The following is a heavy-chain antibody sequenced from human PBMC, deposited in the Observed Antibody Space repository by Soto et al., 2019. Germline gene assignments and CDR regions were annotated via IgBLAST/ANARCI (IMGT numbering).Heavy chain of an antibody. D-gene: IGHD3-16*01. CDR1: SGTFNTYYHD. CDR2: INHRGGT. J-gene: IGHJ6*03. V-gene: IGHV4-34*01. CDR3: ARVLKGETTFVYYYYYIDV. Sequence: SETMSLTSAVYSGTFNTYYHDGKWKRQTPGKGKEWIGEINHRGGTNYNPSLKSRVTISLDTSKNQFSLKLSSVTAADTAVYFCARVLKGETTFVYYYYYIDVWGEGTTVTVS.